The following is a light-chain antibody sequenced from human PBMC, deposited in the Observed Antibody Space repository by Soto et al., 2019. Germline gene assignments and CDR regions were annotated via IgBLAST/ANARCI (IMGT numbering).Light chain of an antibody. J-gene: IGKJ1*01. V-gene: IGKV3-15*01. CDR1: QSVRTN. CDR3: QRYNNWPLWT. Sequence: ESSTGSWTDSQSVRTNLAWYQQKPGQAPRLLIYGASTRATDVPVRFSGSACGTEFTLTISSLHFPAFALYYCQRYNNWPLWTFAEGTKVDIK. CDR2: GAS.